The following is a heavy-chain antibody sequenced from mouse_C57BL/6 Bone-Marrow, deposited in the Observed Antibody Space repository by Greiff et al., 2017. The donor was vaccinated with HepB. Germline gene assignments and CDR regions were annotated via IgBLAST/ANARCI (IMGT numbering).Heavy chain of an antibody. D-gene: IGHD4-1*01. J-gene: IGHJ2*01. V-gene: IGHV5-9*01. CDR3: ARQTWVDY. CDR2: ISGGGGNT. Sequence: EVQRVESGGGLVKPGGSLKLSCAASGFTFSSYTMSWVRQTPEKRLEWVATISGGGGNTYYPDSVKGRFTISRDNAKNTLYLQMSSRRSEDTALYYCARQTWVDYWGQGTTLTVSS. CDR1: GFTFSSYT.